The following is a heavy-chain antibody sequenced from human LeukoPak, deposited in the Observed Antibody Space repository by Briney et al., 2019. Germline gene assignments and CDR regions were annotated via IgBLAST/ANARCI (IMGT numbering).Heavy chain of an antibody. D-gene: IGHD3-3*01. CDR3: ARDGVAAYVFDY. CDR1: GFTFSNYG. J-gene: IGHJ4*02. Sequence: GRSLRLSCAASGFTFSNYGMHWVRQAPGKGLEWVAVIWYDGSNKYYADSVKGRFTISRDNSKNTLYLQMNSLRAEDTAVYYCARDGVAAYVFDYWGQGTLVTVSS. CDR2: IWYDGSNK. V-gene: IGHV3-33*01.